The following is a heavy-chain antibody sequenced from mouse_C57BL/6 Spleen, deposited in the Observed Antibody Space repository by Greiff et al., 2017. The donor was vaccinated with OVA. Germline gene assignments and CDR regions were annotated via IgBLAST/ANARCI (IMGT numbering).Heavy chain of an antibody. V-gene: IGHV1-81*01. CDR2: IYPRSGNT. Sequence: QVQLKQSGAELARPGASVKLSCKASGYTFTSYGISWVKQRTGQGLEWIGEIYPRSGNTYYNEKFKGKATLTADKSSSTAYMELRSLTSEDSAVYFCAREGGYYDSLAYWGQGTLVTVSA. D-gene: IGHD2-4*01. J-gene: IGHJ3*01. CDR3: AREGGYYDSLAY. CDR1: GYTFTSYG.